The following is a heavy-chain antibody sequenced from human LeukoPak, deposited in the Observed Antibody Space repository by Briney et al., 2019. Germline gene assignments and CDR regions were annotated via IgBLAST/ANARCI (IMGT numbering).Heavy chain of an antibody. Sequence: SETLSLTCTVSGGSISSYYWSWIRQPPGKGLEWIGYIYYSGTTNYNSSLKSRVTISVDTSKNQFSLKLSSVTAADTAVYYCARGGYSYGLYAFDIWGQGTMVTVSS. CDR2: IYYSGTT. V-gene: IGHV4-59*01. CDR3: ARGGYSYGLYAFDI. D-gene: IGHD5-18*01. J-gene: IGHJ3*02. CDR1: GGSISSYY.